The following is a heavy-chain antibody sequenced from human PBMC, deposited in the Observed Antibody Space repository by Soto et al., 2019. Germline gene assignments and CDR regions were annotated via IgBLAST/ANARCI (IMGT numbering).Heavy chain of an antibody. CDR3: TRDKDIVVVVAAHLGLDV. Sequence: PGVSLRLSCTASGFTFGDYAMSWFRQAPGKGLEWVGFIRSKAYGGTTEYAASVKGRFTISRVDSKSIAYLQMIRLKTEDTAVYYCTRDKDIVVVVAAHLGLDVWGQGTTVTVSS. V-gene: IGHV3-49*03. CDR2: IRSKAYGGTT. D-gene: IGHD2-15*01. CDR1: GFTFGDYA. J-gene: IGHJ6*02.